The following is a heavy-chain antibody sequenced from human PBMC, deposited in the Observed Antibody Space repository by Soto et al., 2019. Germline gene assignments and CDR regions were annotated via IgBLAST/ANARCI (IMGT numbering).Heavy chain of an antibody. D-gene: IGHD1-26*01. J-gene: IGHJ4*02. V-gene: IGHV4-34*01. Sequence: SETRSLTCAVYGGSFSGYSWTWIRQSPGKGLEWIGQINDGGSANYNPSLKSRVTISVDTSNNEFFLELSSVTAADTAVYYCARGLFSETHYSGGWYFFDYWGQGTLVTVS. CDR3: ARGLFSETHYSGGWYFFDY. CDR2: INDGGSA. CDR1: GGSFSGYS.